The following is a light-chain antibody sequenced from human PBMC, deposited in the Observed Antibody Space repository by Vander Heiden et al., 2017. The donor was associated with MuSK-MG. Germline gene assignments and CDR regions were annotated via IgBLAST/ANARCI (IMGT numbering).Light chain of an antibody. Sequence: QSVLTQPPSVSGAPGQRVTISCTGSSSNIGAGYDVHWYQQLPGTAPKRLIDGNSNRPSGVPDRFSGSKSGTSASLAITGLQAEDEADDYCQSYDSSLSGVVFGGGTKLTVL. CDR1: SSNIGAGYD. V-gene: IGLV1-40*01. J-gene: IGLJ3*02. CDR2: GNS. CDR3: QSYDSSLSGVV.